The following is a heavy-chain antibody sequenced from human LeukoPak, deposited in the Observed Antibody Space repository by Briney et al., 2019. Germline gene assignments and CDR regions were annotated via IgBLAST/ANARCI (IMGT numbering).Heavy chain of an antibody. Sequence: SETLSLTCTVSGNSISSGDYYWSWIRQPAGKGLEWIGSIYTSGSTTYNPSLKSRVTISVDTSKNQFSLKLSSVTAADTAVYYCARSYYDFWSGYYSYYYMDVWGKGTTVTVSS. CDR3: ARSYYDFWSGYYSYYYMDV. J-gene: IGHJ6*03. CDR1: GNSISSGDYY. D-gene: IGHD3-3*01. CDR2: IYTSGST. V-gene: IGHV4-61*02.